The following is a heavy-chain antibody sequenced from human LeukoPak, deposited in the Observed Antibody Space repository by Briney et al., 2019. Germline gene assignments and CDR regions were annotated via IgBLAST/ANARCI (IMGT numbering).Heavy chain of an antibody. V-gene: IGHV4-59*01. J-gene: IGHJ4*02. CDR3: ARMLVAVAGTSWVTFDY. CDR2: IYYSGST. D-gene: IGHD6-19*01. Sequence: PSETLSLTCTVSGGSISSYYWSWIRQPPGKGLEWIGYIYYSGSTNYNPSLKSRVTISVDTSKNQFSLKLSSVTAADTAVYYCARMLVAVAGTSWVTFDYWGQGPLVTVSS. CDR1: GGSISSYY.